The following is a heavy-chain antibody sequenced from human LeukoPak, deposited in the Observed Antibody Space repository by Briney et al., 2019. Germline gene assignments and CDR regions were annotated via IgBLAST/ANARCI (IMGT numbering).Heavy chain of an antibody. J-gene: IGHJ3*02. V-gene: IGHV1-69*06. CDR2: IIPIFGTA. Sequence: GASVKVSCKASGGTFSNYAISWVRQAPGQGLEWMGGIIPIFGTANYAQKFRGRVTITADKSTRTAYMELSSLRSEDTAVYYCARDPYDSREDAFDIWGQGTMVTVSS. D-gene: IGHD3-22*01. CDR3: ARDPYDSREDAFDI. CDR1: GGTFSNYA.